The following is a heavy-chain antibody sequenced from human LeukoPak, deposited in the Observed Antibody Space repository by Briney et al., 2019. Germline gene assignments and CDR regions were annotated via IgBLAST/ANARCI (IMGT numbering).Heavy chain of an antibody. V-gene: IGHV1-46*01. CDR2: INPSGGST. J-gene: IGHJ4*02. Sequence: ASVKVSCKASGYTFTSYYMHWVRQAPGQGLEWMGIINPSGGSTSYAQKFQGRVTMTRDMSTSTVYMELSSLRSEDTAVYYCVSAPYSGSYLGQFDYWGQGTLVTVSS. CDR1: GYTFTSYY. CDR3: VSAPYSGSYLGQFDY. D-gene: IGHD1-26*01.